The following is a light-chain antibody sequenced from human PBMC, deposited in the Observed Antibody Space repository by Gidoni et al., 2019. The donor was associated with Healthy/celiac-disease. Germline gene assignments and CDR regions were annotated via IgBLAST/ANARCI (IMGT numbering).Light chain of an antibody. V-gene: IGKV3-11*01. CDR2: DAS. CDR1: QSVSSY. CDR3: QQRSNWPWT. J-gene: IGKJ1*01. Sequence: EIVLTQSPATMSLSPGERATLSCRYSQSVSSYLALYQQKPGLAPRLLIYDASNMATGIPARFSCSGSWTDFPLPISILEPEDFAVYYCQQRSNWPWTFGQGTKVEIK.